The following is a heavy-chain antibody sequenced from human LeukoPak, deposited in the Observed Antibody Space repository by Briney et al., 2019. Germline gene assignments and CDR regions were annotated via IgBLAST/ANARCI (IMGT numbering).Heavy chain of an antibody. CDR2: FDPEDGET. CDR3: ARLVIAVAGTEFDY. Sequence: GASVKVSCKVSGYTLTELSMHWVRQAPGKGLEWMGGFDPEDGETIYAQKFQGRVTITADKSTSTAYMELSSLRSEDTAVYYCARLVIAVAGTEFDYWGQGTLVTVSS. V-gene: IGHV1-24*01. J-gene: IGHJ4*02. D-gene: IGHD6-19*01. CDR1: GYTLTELS.